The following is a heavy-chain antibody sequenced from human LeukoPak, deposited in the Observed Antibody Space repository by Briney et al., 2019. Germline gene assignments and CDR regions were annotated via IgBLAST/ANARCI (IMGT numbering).Heavy chain of an antibody. Sequence: GGSLRLSCAASGFTVSSNYMSWVRQAPGKGLEWVSVIYAGGSTYYADSVKGRFTISRDNSNNTMYLQMNSLRAEDTAVYYCATPPTVTRNYWGQGTLVTVSS. J-gene: IGHJ4*02. D-gene: IGHD4-17*01. CDR3: ATPPTVTRNY. CDR1: GFTVSSNY. CDR2: IYAGGST. V-gene: IGHV3-53*01.